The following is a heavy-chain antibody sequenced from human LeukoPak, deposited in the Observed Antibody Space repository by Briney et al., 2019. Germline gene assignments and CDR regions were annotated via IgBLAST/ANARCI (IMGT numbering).Heavy chain of an antibody. CDR2: ISAYNGHT. D-gene: IGHD2-2*01. J-gene: IGHJ6*03. V-gene: IGHV1-18*01. CDR3: ARSRALPYYYMDV. Sequence: GASVKVSCKTSGNTFTNNGISWVRQAPGQGLEWMGWISAYNGHTNYAQKFRDRVTMTTDTSTSTAYMELRSLRSDDTAVYYCARSRALPYYYMDVWGKGTTVTVSS. CDR1: GNTFTNNG.